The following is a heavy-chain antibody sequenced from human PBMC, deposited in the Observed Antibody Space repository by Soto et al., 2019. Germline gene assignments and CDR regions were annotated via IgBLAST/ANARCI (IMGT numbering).Heavy chain of an antibody. D-gene: IGHD2-15*01. CDR3: ARGPRHCSGGGCYSIHY. CDR1: GFTFRDHG. V-gene: IGHV3-49*04. J-gene: IGHJ4*02. Sequence: EVQMVESGGGLEQPGRSLRLSCTGSGFTFRDHGLSWVRQAPGKGLEWLGFIRSNRFGATSEMAASVKGRFYISRDDSTNSTYLQMNNLQSEDTAVYYCARGPRHCSGGGCYSIHYWGRGTLVTVSS. CDR2: IRSNRFGATS.